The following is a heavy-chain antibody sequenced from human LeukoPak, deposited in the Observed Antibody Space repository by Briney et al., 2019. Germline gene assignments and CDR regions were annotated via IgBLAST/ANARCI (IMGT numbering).Heavy chain of an antibody. V-gene: IGHV4-34*01. CDR3: ASVGGSGSSDDC. CDR1: GGSFSGYY. Sequence: SETLSLTCAVYGGSFSGYYWSWIRQPPGKGLEWIGEINHSGSTNYNPSLKSRVTISVDTSKNQFSLKLSSVTAADTAVYYCASVGGSGSSDDCWGQGTLVTVSS. CDR2: INHSGST. D-gene: IGHD3-10*01. J-gene: IGHJ4*02.